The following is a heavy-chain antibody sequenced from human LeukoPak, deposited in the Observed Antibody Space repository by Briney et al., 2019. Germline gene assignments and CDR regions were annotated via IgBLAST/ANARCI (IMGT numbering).Heavy chain of an antibody. CDR3: AKAVAATGHYYFGMDV. J-gene: IGHJ6*02. CDR2: IWFDGSNK. Sequence: PGGSLRLSCTASGFTFSSYGMHWVRQAPGKGLEWVAEIWFDGSNKYYADSVKGWLTISRDNSESTLYLQMNSLRAEDTAVYYCAKAVAATGHYYFGMDVRGQGTTVTVSS. V-gene: IGHV3-33*06. CDR1: GFTFSSYG. D-gene: IGHD6-19*01.